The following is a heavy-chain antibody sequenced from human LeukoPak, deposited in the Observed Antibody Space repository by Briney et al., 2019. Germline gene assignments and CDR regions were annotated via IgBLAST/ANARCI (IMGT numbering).Heavy chain of an antibody. D-gene: IGHD3-10*01. CDR1: GYTFTGYY. CDR3: ARGRSGELTWAFTLDS. V-gene: IGHV1-2*02. Sequence: ASVKVSCKASGYTFTGYYMHWVRQAPGQGLEWMGCINPNSGGTKYAQKFQGRVTMTRDMSISTAYMELSRLISDDTAVYYCARGRSGELTWAFTLDSWGQGTLVTVSS. CDR2: INPNSGGT. J-gene: IGHJ4*02.